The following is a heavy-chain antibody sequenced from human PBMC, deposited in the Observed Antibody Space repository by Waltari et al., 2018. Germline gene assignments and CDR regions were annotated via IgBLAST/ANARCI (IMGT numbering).Heavy chain of an antibody. CDR1: GGSFSGYY. V-gene: IGHV4-34*01. CDR2: INHSGST. Sequence: QVQLQQWGAGLLKPSETLSLTCAVYGGSFSGYYWSWIRQPPGKGLEWIGEINHSGSTNYNPSLKSRVTISVDTSKNQFSLKLSSVPAADTAVYYCARVVYFYYYYMDVWGKGTTVTVSS. CDR3: ARVVYFYYYYMDV. J-gene: IGHJ6*03. D-gene: IGHD1-26*01.